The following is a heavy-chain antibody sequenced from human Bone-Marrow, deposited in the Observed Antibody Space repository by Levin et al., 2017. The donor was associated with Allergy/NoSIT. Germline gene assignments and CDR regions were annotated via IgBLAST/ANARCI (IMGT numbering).Heavy chain of an antibody. CDR3: AKDLGIAAAGIVY. J-gene: IGHJ4*02. CDR2: ISDNGGST. D-gene: IGHD6-13*01. Sequence: GESLKISCAASGFTFSSYAMTWVRQAPGKGLEWVSAISDNGGSTYYADSVKGRFTISRDNSENTLYLQMSSLRAEDTAVYFCAKDLGIAAAGIVYWGQGTLVSVSS. CDR1: GFTFSSYA. V-gene: IGHV3-23*01.